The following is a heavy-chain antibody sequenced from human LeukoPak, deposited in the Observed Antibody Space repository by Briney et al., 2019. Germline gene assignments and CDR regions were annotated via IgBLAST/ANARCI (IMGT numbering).Heavy chain of an antibody. J-gene: IGHJ6*04. Sequence: GGSLRLSCAASGFTFSNYEMNWVRQAPGKGLEWVSYISSSGSTIYYADSVKGRFTISRDNAKNSLSLQMNSLRAEDTAVYYCARDGGCSTTSCSSPGMDVWGKGTTVAVSS. CDR1: GFTFSNYE. V-gene: IGHV3-48*03. CDR3: ARDGGCSTTSCSSPGMDV. D-gene: IGHD2-2*01. CDR2: ISSSGSTI.